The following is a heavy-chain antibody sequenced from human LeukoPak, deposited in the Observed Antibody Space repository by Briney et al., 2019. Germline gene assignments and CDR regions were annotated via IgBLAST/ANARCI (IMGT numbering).Heavy chain of an antibody. J-gene: IGHJ4*02. D-gene: IGHD3-22*01. V-gene: IGHV3-21*01. CDR1: GFTFSSYS. CDR2: ISSSSSYI. Sequence: PGGSLRLSCAASGFTFSSYSMNWVRQAPGKGLEWVSSISSSSSYIYYADSVKGRFTISRGNAKNSLYLQMNSLRAEDTAVYYCARVFVGYDSSGYYYYYFDYWGQGTLVTVSS. CDR3: ARVFVGYDSSGYYYYYFDY.